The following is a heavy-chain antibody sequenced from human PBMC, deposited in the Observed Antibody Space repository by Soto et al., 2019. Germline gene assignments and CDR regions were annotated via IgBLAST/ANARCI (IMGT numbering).Heavy chain of an antibody. CDR3: ARDHVDIAATSPFDY. D-gene: IGHD5-12*01. J-gene: IGHJ4*02. CDR1: GFTFSSYW. CDR2: IKQDGSEK. V-gene: IGHV3-7*01. Sequence: GGSLRLSCAASGFTFSSYWMSWVRQAPGKGLEWVANIKQDGSEKYYVDSVKGRFTISRDNAKNSLYLQMNSLRAEDTAVYYCARDHVDIAATSPFDYWGQGTLVTVSS.